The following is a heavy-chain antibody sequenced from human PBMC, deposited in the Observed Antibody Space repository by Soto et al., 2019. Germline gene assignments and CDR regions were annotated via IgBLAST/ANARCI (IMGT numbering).Heavy chain of an antibody. Sequence: SVKVSCKASGGTFSSYAISWVRQAPGQGLEWMGGIIPIFGTANYAQKFQGRVTITADESTSTAYMELSSLRSEDTAVYYCARAYYYGSGSYYLDAFDIWGQGTMVTVSS. CDR3: ARAYYYGSGSYYLDAFDI. V-gene: IGHV1-69*13. D-gene: IGHD3-10*01. CDR2: IIPIFGTA. J-gene: IGHJ3*02. CDR1: GGTFSSYA.